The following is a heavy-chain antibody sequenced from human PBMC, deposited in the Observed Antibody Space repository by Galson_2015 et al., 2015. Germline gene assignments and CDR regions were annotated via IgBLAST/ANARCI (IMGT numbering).Heavy chain of an antibody. Sequence: SGAEVNKPGESLKISCKGSGYSFTSYWIGWVRQMPGKGLEWMGIIYPGDSDTRYSPSFQGQVTISADKSISTAYLQWSSLKASDTAMYYCARHIMVAARKGGMDVWGQGTTVTVSS. CDR3: ARHIMVAARKGGMDV. CDR1: GYSFTSYW. J-gene: IGHJ6*02. CDR2: IYPGDSDT. D-gene: IGHD2-15*01. V-gene: IGHV5-51*01.